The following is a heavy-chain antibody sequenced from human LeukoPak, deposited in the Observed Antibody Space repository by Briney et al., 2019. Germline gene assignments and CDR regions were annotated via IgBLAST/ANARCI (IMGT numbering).Heavy chain of an antibody. D-gene: IGHD6-6*01. CDR1: GFTFSSYS. V-gene: IGHV3-7*01. Sequence: GGSLRLSCAASGFTFSSYSMNWVRQAPGKGLEWVANIKQDGSEKYYVDSVKGRFTISRDNAKISLYLQMNSLRVEDTAVYFCARGQPRSSYMTKDAFDIWGQGTMVTVSS. J-gene: IGHJ3*02. CDR2: IKQDGSEK. CDR3: ARGQPRSSYMTKDAFDI.